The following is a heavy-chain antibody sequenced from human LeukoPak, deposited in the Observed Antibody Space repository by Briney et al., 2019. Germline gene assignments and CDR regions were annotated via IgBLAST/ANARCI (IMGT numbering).Heavy chain of an antibody. J-gene: IGHJ6*03. Sequence: ASVKVSCKASGYTFTSYGISWVRQAPGQGLEWMGWISAYNGNTNYAQKLQGRVTMTADTSTSTAYMELRSLRSDDTAVYYCARDRVPAAIRDYYYYYMDVWGKGTTVTVSS. D-gene: IGHD2-2*02. CDR1: GYTFTSYG. V-gene: IGHV1-18*01. CDR3: ARDRVPAAIRDYYYYYMDV. CDR2: ISAYNGNT.